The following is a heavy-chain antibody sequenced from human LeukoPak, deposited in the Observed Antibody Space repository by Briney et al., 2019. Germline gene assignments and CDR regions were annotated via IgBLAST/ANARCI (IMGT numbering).Heavy chain of an antibody. Sequence: ASVKVSCKASGYTFTGYYMHWVRQAPGQGLEWMGWINPNSGGTNYAQKFQGRVTMTRDTSISTAYMELSRLRSDDTAVYYCARDGNRYYDILTGYYNDYYFYYYMDVWGKGTTVTVSS. V-gene: IGHV1-2*02. CDR1: GYTFTGYY. J-gene: IGHJ6*03. CDR3: ARDGNRYYDILTGYYNDYYFYYYMDV. D-gene: IGHD3-9*01. CDR2: INPNSGGT.